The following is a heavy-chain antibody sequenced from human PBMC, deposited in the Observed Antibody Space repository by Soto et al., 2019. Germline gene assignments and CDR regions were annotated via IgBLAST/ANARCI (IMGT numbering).Heavy chain of an antibody. V-gene: IGHV4-59*01. CDR2: IYYSGST. J-gene: IGHJ6*02. Sequence: PSETLSLTCTVSGGSISSYYWSWIWQPPGKGLEWIGYIYYSGSTNYSPSLKSRVTISVDTSKNQFSLKLSSVTAADTAVYYCARGKHDFWSGYYSAGYGMDVWGQGTTVTVSS. D-gene: IGHD3-3*01. CDR1: GGSISSYY. CDR3: ARGKHDFWSGYYSAGYGMDV.